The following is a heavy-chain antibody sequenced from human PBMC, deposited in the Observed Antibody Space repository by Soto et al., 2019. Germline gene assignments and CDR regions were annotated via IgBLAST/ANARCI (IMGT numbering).Heavy chain of an antibody. CDR1: GFSLSTSGVG. CDR3: AYLPCSGGSCYWFSYSGMDV. V-gene: IGHV2-5*02. J-gene: IGHJ6*02. CDR2: IYWDDDK. Sequence: QITLKESGPTLVKPTQTLTLTCTFSGFSLSTSGVGVAWIRQPPGKALEWLALIYWDDDKRYRPSLETRLTIPKNTSKNQVLLPMTSMDSIDTATYSCAYLPCSGGSCYWFSYSGMDVWGQGTTVTVSS. D-gene: IGHD2-15*01.